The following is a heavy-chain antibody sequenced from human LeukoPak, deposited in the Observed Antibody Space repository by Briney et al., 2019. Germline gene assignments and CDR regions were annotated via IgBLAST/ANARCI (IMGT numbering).Heavy chain of an antibody. Sequence: GGSLRLSCAASAFTFSDYYMSWIRQAQGKGLEWVSYISSSGSTIYYADSVKGRFTISRDNAKNSLYLQMNSLRAEDTAVYYCVRDSAPLLWFGELGWFDPWGQGTLVTVSS. CDR1: AFTFSDYY. J-gene: IGHJ5*02. V-gene: IGHV3-11*01. CDR3: VRDSAPLLWFGELGWFDP. D-gene: IGHD3-10*01. CDR2: ISSSGSTI.